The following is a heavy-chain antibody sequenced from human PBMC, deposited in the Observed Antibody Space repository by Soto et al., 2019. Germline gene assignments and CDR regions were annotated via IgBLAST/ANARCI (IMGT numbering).Heavy chain of an antibody. V-gene: IGHV5-51*01. D-gene: IGHD6-13*01. Sequence: VGSLKISCKGSGYSFTSYWIGWVRQMPGKGLEWMGIIYPGDSDTRYSPSFQGQVTISADKSISTAYLQWSSLKASDTAMYYCAIAQQLVLWSAFDIWSQGTMVTVSS. CDR2: IYPGDSDT. CDR1: GYSFTSYW. J-gene: IGHJ3*02. CDR3: AIAQQLVLWSAFDI.